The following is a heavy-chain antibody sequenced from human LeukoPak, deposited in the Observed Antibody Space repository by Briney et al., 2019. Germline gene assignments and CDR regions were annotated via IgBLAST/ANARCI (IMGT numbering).Heavy chain of an antibody. J-gene: IGHJ3*01. Sequence: PGGSLRLSCAASGFTFSNYDMGWVRQAPGKGLEWVSVISNSGGRMYYADSVKGRFTISRDNSKNTLYLQMNSLRAEDTAIYYCARDNAGLVKHLDAFDLWGQGTMVTVAS. CDR2: ISNSGGRM. CDR1: GFTFSNYD. D-gene: IGHD1-26*01. CDR3: ARDNAGLVKHLDAFDL. V-gene: IGHV3-23*01.